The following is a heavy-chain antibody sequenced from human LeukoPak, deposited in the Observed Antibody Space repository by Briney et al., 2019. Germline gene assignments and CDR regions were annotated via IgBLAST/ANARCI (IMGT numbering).Heavy chain of an antibody. CDR3: AKDTNDNYCINGVCLSLDN. CDR1: GGSISSSSHC. J-gene: IGHJ4*02. V-gene: IGHV4-39*02. Sequence: NPSETLSLTCTVSGGSISSSSHCWGWIRQPPGKGLEWIGSIYYSGSTYYNPSLKSRVTISVDTSKNQFSLKLNSVTAADTAVYYCAKDTNDNYCINGVCLSLDNWGQGTLVTVSS. D-gene: IGHD2-8*01. CDR2: IYYSGST.